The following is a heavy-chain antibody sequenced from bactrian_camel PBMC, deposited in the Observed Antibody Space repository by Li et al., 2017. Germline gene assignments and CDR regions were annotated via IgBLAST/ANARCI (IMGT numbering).Heavy chain of an antibody. CDR1: GYALSTYA. CDR3: AADPTRSGASLTSVCMT. J-gene: IGHJ4*01. D-gene: IGHD7*01. CDR2: IDNYGTT. Sequence: HVQLVESGGGSVQSGGSLRLSCAASGYALSTYAMGWFRQAPGKEREGVAAIDNYGTTSYADSVKGRFTISQDNAKHTVYLQMNSLKPEDAAMYYCAADPTRSGASLTSVCMTIGARGPRSPSP. V-gene: IGHV3S53*01.